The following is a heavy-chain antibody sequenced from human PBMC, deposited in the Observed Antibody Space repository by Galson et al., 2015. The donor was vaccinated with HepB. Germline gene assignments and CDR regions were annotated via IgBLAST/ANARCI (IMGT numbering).Heavy chain of an antibody. J-gene: IGHJ4*02. V-gene: IGHV5-51*01. CDR3: ARHIEGDYFDY. CDR2: IYPGDSDT. Sequence: QSGAEVKKAGESLKISCKEFGYSFGNYWIAWVRQVPGKGLEWLGIIYPGDSDTRFGPSFQGHVNISVDRSLRTAYLQWGSLKASDTAMYYCARHIEGDYFDYWGQGTLVTVSS. CDR1: GYSFGNYW.